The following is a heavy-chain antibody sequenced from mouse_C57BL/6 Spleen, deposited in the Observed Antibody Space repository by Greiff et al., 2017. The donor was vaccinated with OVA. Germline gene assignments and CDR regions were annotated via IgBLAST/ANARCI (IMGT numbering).Heavy chain of an antibody. J-gene: IGHJ4*01. Sequence: EVQLQQSGTVLARPGASVKMSCKTSGYTFTSYWMHWVKQRPGQGLEWIGAIYPGNSDTSYNQKFKGKAKLTAVTSASTAYMELSSLTNEDSAVYYCTRSTGTGYYYAMDYWGQGTSVTVSS. D-gene: IGHD4-1*02. V-gene: IGHV1-5*01. CDR1: GYTFTSYW. CDR3: TRSTGTGYYYAMDY. CDR2: IYPGNSDT.